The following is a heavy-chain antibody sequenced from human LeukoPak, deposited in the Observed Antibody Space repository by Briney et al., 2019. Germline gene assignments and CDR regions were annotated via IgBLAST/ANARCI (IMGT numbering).Heavy chain of an antibody. D-gene: IGHD4-17*01. V-gene: IGHV4-31*03. J-gene: IGHJ4*02. CDR2: IYYSGST. CDR1: GGSISSGGYY. Sequence: SQTLSLTCTVSGGSISSGGYYWSWIRQHPGKGLEWIGYIYYSGSTYYNPSLKSRVTISVDTSKNQFSLKPSSVTAADTAVYYCARVNYGDYVYYFDYWGQGTLVTVSS. CDR3: ARVNYGDYVYYFDY.